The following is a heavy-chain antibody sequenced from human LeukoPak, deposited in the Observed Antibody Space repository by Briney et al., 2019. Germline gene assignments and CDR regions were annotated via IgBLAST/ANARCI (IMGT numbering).Heavy chain of an antibody. J-gene: IGHJ6*02. CDR1: GFTFSSYW. CDR2: IKQDGSEK. CDR3: AREEQECVLTGYPPNPGICYYYYGMDV. D-gene: IGHD3-9*01. Sequence: GGSLRLSCAASGFTFSSYWMSWVRQAPGKGLEWVANIKQDGSEKYYVDSVKGRFTISRDNAKNSLYLQMNSLRAEDTAVYYCAREEQECVLTGYPPNPGICYYYYGMDVWGQGTTVTVSS. V-gene: IGHV3-7*01.